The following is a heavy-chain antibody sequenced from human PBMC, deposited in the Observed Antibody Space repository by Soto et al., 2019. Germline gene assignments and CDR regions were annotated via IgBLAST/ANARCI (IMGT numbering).Heavy chain of an antibody. J-gene: IGHJ6*03. CDR2: IYSGGST. CDR3: ASNDYASEGYYYYMDV. Sequence: GGSLRLSCAASGFTVSSNYMSWVRQAPGKGLEWVSVIYSGGSTYYADSVKGRFTISRDNSKNTLYLQMNSLRAEDTAVYYCASNDYASEGYYYYMDVWGKGTTVTVSS. V-gene: IGHV3-66*01. CDR1: GFTVSSNY. D-gene: IGHD4-17*01.